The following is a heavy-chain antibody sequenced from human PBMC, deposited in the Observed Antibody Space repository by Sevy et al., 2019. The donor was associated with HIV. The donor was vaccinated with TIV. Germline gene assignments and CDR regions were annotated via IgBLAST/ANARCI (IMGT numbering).Heavy chain of an antibody. D-gene: IGHD2-15*01. J-gene: IGHJ4*02. CDR1: GYTFTSYD. CDR3: ARAGCRICSGGSCLGIDY. V-gene: IGHV1-8*01. CDR2: MNTNSGNT. Sequence: ASVKVSCKASGYTFTSYDINWVRQATGQELEWMGWMNTNSGNTGYAQKFQGRVIMTMNTSISTASMALSSLRSEDTGVYYCARAGCRICSGGSCLGIDYWGQGTLVTVSS.